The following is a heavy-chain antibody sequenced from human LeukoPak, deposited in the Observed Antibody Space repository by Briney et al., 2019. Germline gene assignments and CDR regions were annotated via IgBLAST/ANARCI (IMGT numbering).Heavy chain of an antibody. V-gene: IGHV3-48*02. Sequence: GGSLRLSCAASGFTFSDCTMIWVRQAPGKGLEWISYVSCSSTIYYADSVKGRFTISRDNAKNSLYLQMNSLRDEDTAVYYCARDAHIVRGVNPLDYWGQGTLVTVSS. CDR3: ARDAHIVRGVNPLDY. CDR2: VSCSSTI. CDR1: GFTFSDCT. D-gene: IGHD3-10*01. J-gene: IGHJ4*02.